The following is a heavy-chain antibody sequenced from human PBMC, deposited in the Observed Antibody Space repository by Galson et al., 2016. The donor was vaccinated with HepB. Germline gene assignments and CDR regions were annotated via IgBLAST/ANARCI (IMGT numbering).Heavy chain of an antibody. V-gene: IGHV3-21*01. CDR1: GFTFGDYA. D-gene: IGHD5-18*01. J-gene: IGHJ4*02. CDR3: ASGYSYGYFYY. CDR2: ISSSSSYI. Sequence: SLRLSCATSGFTFGDYAMSWFRQAPGKGLEWVSSISSSSSYIYYADSVKGRFTSSRDNAKNSLYLQMNSLRAEDTAVYYCASGYSYGYFYYWGQGTSVTVSS.